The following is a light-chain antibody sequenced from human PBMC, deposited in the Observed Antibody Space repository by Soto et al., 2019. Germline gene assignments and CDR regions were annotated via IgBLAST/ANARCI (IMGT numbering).Light chain of an antibody. CDR3: ASWDDSLSGVV. CDR1: RANIGSNT. V-gene: IGLV1-44*01. J-gene: IGLJ3*02. CDR2: SND. Sequence: QSVLTQPPSASGTPGQRVTMSCSGSRANIGSNTVNWYQQLPGTAPKLLVYSNDRRPSGVPDRFSGSKSGTSASLAVSGLQSEDEADYYCASWDDSLSGVVFGGGTKLTVL.